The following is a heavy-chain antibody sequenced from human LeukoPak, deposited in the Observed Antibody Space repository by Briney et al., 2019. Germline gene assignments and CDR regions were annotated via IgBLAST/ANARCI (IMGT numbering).Heavy chain of an antibody. CDR3: ARDWDGDYGGFDY. CDR1: GFTFSSYS. D-gene: IGHD4-17*01. J-gene: IGHJ4*02. V-gene: IGHV3-21*01. CDR2: ISSSSSYI. Sequence: KSGGSLRLSCAASGFTFSSYSMNWGRQAPGKGLEWVSSISSSSSYIYYADSVKGRFTISRDNAKNSLYRQMNSLRAEDTAVYYCARDWDGDYGGFDYWGQGTLVTVSS.